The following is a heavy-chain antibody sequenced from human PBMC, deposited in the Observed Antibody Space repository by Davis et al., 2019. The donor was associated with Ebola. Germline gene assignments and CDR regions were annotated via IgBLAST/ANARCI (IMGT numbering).Heavy chain of an antibody. CDR3: AHKAYGSLSNWFGP. CDR1: GFSLSTTGLG. CDR2: VYWDDDK. D-gene: IGHD4-17*01. J-gene: IGHJ5*02. Sequence: SGPTLVKPTQTLTLTCTFSGFSLSTTGLGVGWFRQSPGEALEWLALVYWDDDKRYSPSLRSRLTITKDTSKNQVVLSMTNMDPVDTATYYCAHKAYGSLSNWFGPWGKGTLVTVSS. V-gene: IGHV2-5*02.